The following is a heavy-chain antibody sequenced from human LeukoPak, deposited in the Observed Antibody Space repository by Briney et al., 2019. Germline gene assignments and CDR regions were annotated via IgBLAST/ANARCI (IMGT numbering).Heavy chain of an antibody. V-gene: IGHV5-51*01. D-gene: IGHD6-13*01. CDR3: AFEGLQGRAGGRFDY. J-gene: IGHJ4*02. Sequence: GESLKISCKGSGYSFTTYWIGWVRQMPGKGLEWMGIICPGDSDTRYSPSFHGQVTISADKSISTAYLQWSSLKASDTAMYYCAFEGLQGRAGGRFDYWGQGTLVTVSS. CDR2: ICPGDSDT. CDR1: GYSFTTYW.